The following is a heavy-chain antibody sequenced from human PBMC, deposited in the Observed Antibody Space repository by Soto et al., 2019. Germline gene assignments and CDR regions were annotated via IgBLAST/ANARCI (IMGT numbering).Heavy chain of an antibody. CDR2: IFSSGST. Sequence: PSETLSLTCTVSGGSINTFYWSWVRQPAGKGLEWIGRIFSSGSTSFNPSLESRVAMSVDTSKNHFSLNLSSVTAADTAVYYCARGPEWLQQTYYFDYWGQGTLVTVSS. CDR1: GGSINTFY. J-gene: IGHJ4*02. D-gene: IGHD5-18*01. V-gene: IGHV4-4*07. CDR3: ARGPEWLQQTYYFDY.